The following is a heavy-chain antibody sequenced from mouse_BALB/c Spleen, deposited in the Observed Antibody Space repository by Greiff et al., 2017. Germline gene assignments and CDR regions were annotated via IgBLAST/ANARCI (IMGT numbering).Heavy chain of an antibody. J-gene: IGHJ2*01. CDR2: INPYNGAT. Sequence: EVQLQQSGPELVKPGASVKISCKASGYSFTGYYMHWVKQSHVKSLEWIGRINPYNGATSYNQNFKDKASLTVDKSSSTAYMELHSLTSEDSAVYYCARFDGTLDYWGQGTTLTVSS. V-gene: IGHV1-31*01. CDR3: ARFDGTLDY. D-gene: IGHD2-3*01. CDR1: GYSFTGYY.